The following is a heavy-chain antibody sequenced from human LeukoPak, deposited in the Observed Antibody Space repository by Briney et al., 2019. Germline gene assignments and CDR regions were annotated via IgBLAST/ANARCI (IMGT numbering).Heavy chain of an antibody. CDR2: IYYSGST. CDR1: GGSISSGGYY. J-gene: IGHJ4*02. D-gene: IGHD3-3*01. V-gene: IGHV4-31*03. CDR3: ASGRGITIFGVVIDY. Sequence: SETLSLTCTVSGGSISSGGYYWSWIRQHPGKGLEWIGYIYYSGSTYYNPSLKSRVTISVDTSKNQFSLKLSSVTAADTAVYYCASGRGITIFGVVIDYWGQGTLVTVSS.